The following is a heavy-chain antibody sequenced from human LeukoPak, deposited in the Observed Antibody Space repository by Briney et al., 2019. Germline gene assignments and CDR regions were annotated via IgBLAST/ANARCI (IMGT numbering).Heavy chain of an antibody. CDR2: IYTSGST. J-gene: IGHJ6*03. Sequence: PSETLSLTCTVSGGSISSYYWSWIRQPAGKGLEWIGRIYTSGSTNYNPSLKSRVTISVDTSKNQFSLKLSSVTAADTAVYYCARDSWWTAAGYYYYMDVWGKGTTVTVSS. V-gene: IGHV4-4*07. D-gene: IGHD6-13*01. CDR3: ARDSWWTAAGYYYYMDV. CDR1: GGSISSYY.